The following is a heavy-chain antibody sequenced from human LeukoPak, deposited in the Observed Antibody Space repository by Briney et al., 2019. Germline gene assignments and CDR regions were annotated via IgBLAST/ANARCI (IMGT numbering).Heavy chain of an antibody. CDR3: AKSLGRVPAAMKSGMDV. V-gene: IGHV3-23*01. J-gene: IGHJ6*02. CDR1: GFTFSSYA. D-gene: IGHD2-2*01. Sequence: GGSLRLSCAASGFTFSSYAMSWVRQAPGKGLEWVSAISGSGGSTYYADSVKGRFTISRGNSKNTLYLQMNSLRAEDTAVYYCAKSLGRVPAAMKSGMDVWGQGTTVTVSS. CDR2: ISGSGGST.